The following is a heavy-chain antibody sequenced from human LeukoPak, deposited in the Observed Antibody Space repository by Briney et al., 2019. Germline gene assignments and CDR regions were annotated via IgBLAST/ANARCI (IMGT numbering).Heavy chain of an antibody. CDR3: ARFGAAAGISHKNYYYYYYYMDV. Sequence: GGSLRLSCAASGFTFSNYGMHWVRQAPGKGLEWVAFISYDGSNKYYADSVKGRFTISRDNSKNTLYLQMNSLRAEDTAVYYCARFGAAAGISHKNYYYYYYYMDVWGKGTTVTVSS. V-gene: IGHV3-30*03. CDR1: GFTFSNYG. J-gene: IGHJ6*03. CDR2: ISYDGSNK. D-gene: IGHD6-13*01.